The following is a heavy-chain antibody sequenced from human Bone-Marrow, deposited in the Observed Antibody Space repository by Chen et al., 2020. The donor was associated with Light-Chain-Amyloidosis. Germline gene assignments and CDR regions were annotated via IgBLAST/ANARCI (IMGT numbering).Heavy chain of an antibody. CDR3: TRGGSDSSWYWWA. V-gene: IGHV3-7*01. J-gene: IGHJ5*02. D-gene: IGHD2-8*02. Sequence: EVQLMESGGGLVQPGGSLRLSCAASGFTFSDYWMTWVRQAPGKGLERVATINQGGSERYYVDSVKGRFTISRDNGKNSLYLQMNSLRAEDTALYYCTRGGSDSSWYWWAWGQGTLVTVSS. CDR1: GFTFSDYW. CDR2: INQGGSER.